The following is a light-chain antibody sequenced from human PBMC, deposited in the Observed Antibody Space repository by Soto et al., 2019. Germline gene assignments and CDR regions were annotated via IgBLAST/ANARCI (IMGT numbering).Light chain of an antibody. Sequence: QSALTQPASVSGSPGQSIAISCTGTSSDVGGFNYVSWYQQHPGKAPKFMIYDVSSRPSGVSDRFSGSKSGNTASLTISGLQAEDEADYYCASYTTSSTDVFGTGTQLTVL. CDR1: SSDVGGFNY. CDR2: DVS. V-gene: IGLV2-14*03. CDR3: ASYTTSSTDV. J-gene: IGLJ1*01.